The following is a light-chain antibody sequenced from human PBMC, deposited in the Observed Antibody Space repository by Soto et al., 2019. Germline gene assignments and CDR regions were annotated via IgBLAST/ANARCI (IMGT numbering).Light chain of an antibody. CDR2: DAS. CDR1: QSISSW. Sequence: DIQMTQSPSTLSASVGDRVTITCRASQSISSWLAWYQQKPGKAPKLLIYDASSLEIGVPSRFSGSGSGTEFPLPISRLQPDDFAPYYCQQYNSYSGTFGQGTKVEIK. CDR3: QQYNSYSGT. J-gene: IGKJ1*01. V-gene: IGKV1-5*01.